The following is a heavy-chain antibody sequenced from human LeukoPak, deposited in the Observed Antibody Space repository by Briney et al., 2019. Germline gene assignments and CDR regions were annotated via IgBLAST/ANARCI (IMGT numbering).Heavy chain of an antibody. CDR3: ARGGVRGVIILGVDY. CDR1: GYTFIDYY. J-gene: IGHJ4*02. Sequence: ASVKVSCKASGYTFIDYYMHWVRQAPGQGLEWMGWINPNSGGTNYAQKFQGRVTMTRDTSISTAYMELSRLSSDDTAVYYCARGGVRGVIILGVDYWGQGTLVTVSS. CDR2: INPNSGGT. V-gene: IGHV1-2*02. D-gene: IGHD3-10*01.